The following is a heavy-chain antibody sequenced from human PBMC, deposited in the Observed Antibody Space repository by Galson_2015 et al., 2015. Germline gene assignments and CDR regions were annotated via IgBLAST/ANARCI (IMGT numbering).Heavy chain of an antibody. V-gene: IGHV3-53*01. Sequence: SLRLSCAASGFTVSSNYMSWVRQAPGKGLEWVSVIYSGGSTYYADSVKGRFTISRDNSKNTLYLQMNSLRAEDTAVYYCARGGATVDYAGAFDIWGQGTMVTVSS. CDR3: ARGGATVDYAGAFDI. D-gene: IGHD4-23*01. J-gene: IGHJ3*02. CDR1: GFTVSSNY. CDR2: IYSGGST.